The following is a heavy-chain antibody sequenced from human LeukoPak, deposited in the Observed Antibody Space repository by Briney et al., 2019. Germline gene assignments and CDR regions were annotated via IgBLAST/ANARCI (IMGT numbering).Heavy chain of an antibody. D-gene: IGHD3-10*01. J-gene: IGHJ6*03. CDR2: INPNSGGT. Sequence: VASVTVSFTASGYTFTVYYMHWVRQAPGQGLEWMGGINPNSGGTNYAQKFQGRVTMTMDTSISTAYMELSRLRSDDTAVSYCAGVARGYYYMDVWGKGTTVTVSS. V-gene: IGHV1-2*02. CDR1: GYTFTVYY. CDR3: AGVARGYYYMDV.